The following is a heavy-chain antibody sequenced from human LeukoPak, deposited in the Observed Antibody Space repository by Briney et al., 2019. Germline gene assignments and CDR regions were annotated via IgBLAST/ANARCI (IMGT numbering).Heavy chain of an antibody. CDR3: ARGDYYDSSGYPDFDY. J-gene: IGHJ4*02. CDR2: ISAYNGNT. CDR1: GYTFTSYG. D-gene: IGHD3-22*01. V-gene: IGHV1-18*01. Sequence: GASVEVSCKASGYTFTSYGISWVRQAPGQGLEWMGWISAYNGNTNYAQKLQGRVTMTTDTSTSTAYMELRSLRSEDTAVYYCARGDYYDSSGYPDFDYWGQGTLVTVSS.